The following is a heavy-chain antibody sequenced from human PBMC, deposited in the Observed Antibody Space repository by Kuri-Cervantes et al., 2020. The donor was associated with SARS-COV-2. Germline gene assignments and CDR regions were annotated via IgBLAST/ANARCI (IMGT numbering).Heavy chain of an antibody. CDR2: ISGSGGST. Sequence: GESLKISCAASGFTFSSYAMSWVRQAPGKRLEWVSAISGSGGSTYYADSVKGRFTISRDNSKNTLYLQMNSLRAEDTAVYYCARDPDYYDSSGYYGGFDYWGQGTLVTVSS. CDR1: GFTFSSYA. D-gene: IGHD3-22*01. V-gene: IGHV3-23*01. J-gene: IGHJ4*02. CDR3: ARDPDYYDSSGYYGGFDY.